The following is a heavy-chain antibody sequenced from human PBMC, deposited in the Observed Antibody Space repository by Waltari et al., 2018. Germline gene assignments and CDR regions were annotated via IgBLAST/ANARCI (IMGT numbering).Heavy chain of an antibody. CDR2: MSYSGTT. Sequence: QLQLQESGPGLVQPSEPLSLTCSVAGVPIISNSHSWFWIRQTPGQGLAWLATMSYSGTTYSSPSLKGRVTISRDTSKNQVSLRLGSVTAADTALYYCATYIGASIGTAAFDVWGQGTRVTVSS. V-gene: IGHV4-39*01. CDR1: GVPIISNSHS. D-gene: IGHD5-12*01. CDR3: ATYIGASIGTAAFDV. J-gene: IGHJ3*01.